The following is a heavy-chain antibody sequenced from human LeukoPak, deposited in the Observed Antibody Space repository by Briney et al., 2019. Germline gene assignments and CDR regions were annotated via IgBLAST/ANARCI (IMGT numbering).Heavy chain of an antibody. CDR2: ISSSGSTR. CDR3: ARDNYSGSRYFDY. D-gene: IGHD1-26*01. V-gene: IGHV3-48*03. J-gene: IGHJ4*02. CDR1: GFTFSSFE. Sequence: TGGSLRLSCAASGFTFSSFEMTWVRQAPGKGLEWISYISSSGSTRYYADSVKGRFTISRDNAKNSLYLQMDRLRAEDTAVYYCARDNYSGSRYFDYWGQGTLVTVSS.